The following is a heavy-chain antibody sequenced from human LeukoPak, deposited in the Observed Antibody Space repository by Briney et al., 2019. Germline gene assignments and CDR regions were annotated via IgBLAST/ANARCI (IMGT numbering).Heavy chain of an antibody. V-gene: IGHV3-30*02. CDR3: TKEMADRREAFDY. D-gene: IGHD6-6*01. CDR1: GFTFSNYG. Sequence: AGGSLRLSRAASGFTFSNYGIHWVRQAPGKGLEWVAFVRYDGSNKYYADSVKGRFTISRDNSKNTLYLQMNSLRAEDTAVYYCTKEMADRREAFDYWGQGTLATVSS. CDR2: VRYDGSNK. J-gene: IGHJ4*02.